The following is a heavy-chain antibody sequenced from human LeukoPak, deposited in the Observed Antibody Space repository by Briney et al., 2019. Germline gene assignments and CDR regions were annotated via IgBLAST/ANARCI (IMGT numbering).Heavy chain of an antibody. Sequence: GGSLRLSCAASGFTFSSYGMHWVRQAPGKGLEWVAVISYDGSNKYYADSVKGRFTISRDNSKNTLYLQMNSPRAEDTAVYYCAKGVNYYDSSGYSLDAFDIWGQGTMVTVSS. CDR1: GFTFSSYG. D-gene: IGHD3-22*01. V-gene: IGHV3-30*18. J-gene: IGHJ3*02. CDR2: ISYDGSNK. CDR3: AKGVNYYDSSGYSLDAFDI.